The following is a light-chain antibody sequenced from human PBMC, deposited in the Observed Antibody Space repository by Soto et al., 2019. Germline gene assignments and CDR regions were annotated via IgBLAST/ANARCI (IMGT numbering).Light chain of an antibody. CDR1: TSDTGAYNY. V-gene: IGLV2-8*01. CDR2: DVT. CDR3: TSYTRNDILL. Sequence: QSALSQPPSASASPGQSVAISCTGTTSDTGAYNYVSWYQQHPGKVPKLIIYDVTKRPSGVPDRFSGSKSGNTASLTVSGLQTEDEADYYCTSYTRNDILLFGGGTQLTVL. J-gene: IGLJ3*02.